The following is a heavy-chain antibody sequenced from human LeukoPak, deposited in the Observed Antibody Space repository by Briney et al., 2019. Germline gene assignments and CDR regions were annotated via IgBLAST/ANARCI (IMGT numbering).Heavy chain of an antibody. CDR1: GYTSTGYY. CDR2: INPNSGGT. J-gene: IGHJ4*02. Sequence: ASLKVSCRASGYTSTGYYWNGWQQALGQGLDGMGWINPNSGGTKYAQKFQGRVNVTRDTSISTAYMELSRLRSDDTAVYYCASYSSSPYYFDYWGQGTLVIVSS. CDR3: ASYSSSPYYFDY. D-gene: IGHD6-6*01. V-gene: IGHV1-2*02.